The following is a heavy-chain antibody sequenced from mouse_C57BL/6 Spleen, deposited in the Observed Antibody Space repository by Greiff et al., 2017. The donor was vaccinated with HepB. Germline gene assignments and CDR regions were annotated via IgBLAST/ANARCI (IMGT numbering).Heavy chain of an antibody. CDR3: ARKDYYYGGGDY. Sequence: VQLQQSGAELVKPGASVKMSCKASGYTFTSYWITWVKQRPGQGLEWIGDIYPGSGSTNYNEKFKSKATLTVDTSSSTAYMQLSSLTSEDSAVYYCARKDYYYGGGDYWGQGTTLTVSS. J-gene: IGHJ2*01. D-gene: IGHD1-1*01. CDR1: GYTFTSYW. CDR2: IYPGSGST. V-gene: IGHV1-55*01.